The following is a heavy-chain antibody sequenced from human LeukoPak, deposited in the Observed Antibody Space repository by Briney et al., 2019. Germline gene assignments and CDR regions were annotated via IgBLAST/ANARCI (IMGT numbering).Heavy chain of an antibody. Sequence: GGSLRLSCAASGFTFSDYYMSWIRQAPGKGLEWVSYISSSGSTIYYADSVKGRFTISRDNAKNSLYLQMNSLRAEDTAVYYCAAANDLVGVVPSFNYWGQGTLVTVSS. V-gene: IGHV3-11*01. CDR2: ISSSGSTI. CDR3: AAANDLVGVVPSFNY. J-gene: IGHJ4*02. CDR1: GFTFSDYY. D-gene: IGHD3-3*01.